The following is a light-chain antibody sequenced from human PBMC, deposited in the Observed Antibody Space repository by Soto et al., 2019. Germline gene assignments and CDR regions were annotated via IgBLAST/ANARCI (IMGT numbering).Light chain of an antibody. V-gene: IGLV2-14*03. Sequence: ALTQVASVSASPGQSITISCTGTSSDVGGHNYVSWYQQHPGKAPKLMIYNVDYRPSGVSNRFSGSKSGNTASLTISGLQAEDEANYYCSSYADSSTVVFGGGTKLTVL. CDR3: SSYADSSTVV. CDR2: NVD. CDR1: SSDVGGHNY. J-gene: IGLJ2*01.